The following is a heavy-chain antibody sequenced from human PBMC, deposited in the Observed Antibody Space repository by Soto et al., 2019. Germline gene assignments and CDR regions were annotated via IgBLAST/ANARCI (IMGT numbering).Heavy chain of an antibody. V-gene: IGHV1-2*02. CDR1: GYTFTGYY. Sequence: GASLKVSCKASGYTFTGYYMHWVRQAPGQGLEWMGWINPNSGGTNYAQKFQGRVTMTRDTSISTAYMELSRLRSDDTAVYYCARVGSSSVDYYYGMDVWGQGTTVTVSS. CDR2: INPNSGGT. D-gene: IGHD6-6*01. CDR3: ARVGSSSVDYYYGMDV. J-gene: IGHJ6*02.